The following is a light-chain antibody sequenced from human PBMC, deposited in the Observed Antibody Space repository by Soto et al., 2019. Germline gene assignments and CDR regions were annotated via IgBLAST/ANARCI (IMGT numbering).Light chain of an antibody. CDR3: AAWDDSLDGYV. V-gene: IGLV1-44*01. CDR2: RDN. J-gene: IGLJ1*01. CDR1: RSNIGTNT. Sequence: QSVVTQPPSASATPGQRVTISCSGSRSNIGTNTVNWYQQLPGTAPKLLIYRDNQRPSGVPDRFSGSKSGTSASLAVSGLQSEDEADDYCAAWDDSLDGYVFGTGTKVTVL.